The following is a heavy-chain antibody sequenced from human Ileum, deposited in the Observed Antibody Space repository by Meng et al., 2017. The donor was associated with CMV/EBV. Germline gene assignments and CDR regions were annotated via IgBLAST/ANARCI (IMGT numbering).Heavy chain of an antibody. J-gene: IGHJ1*01. D-gene: IGHD6-6*01. V-gene: IGHV3-66*02. CDR3: ARGGPYYGSSSTYFQH. Sequence: SGFTVSSNYMTWVRQAPGKGLEWVSIIYSGGSTYYADSVKGRFTISRDNSKNTMYLQMNSLRDEDTAVYYCARGGPYYGSSSTYFQHWGQGTLVTVSS. CDR2: IYSGGST. CDR1: GFTVSSNY.